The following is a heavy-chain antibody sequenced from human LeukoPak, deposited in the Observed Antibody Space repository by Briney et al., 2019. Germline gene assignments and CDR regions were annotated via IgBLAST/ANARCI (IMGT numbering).Heavy chain of an antibody. CDR1: GFTFSSYA. Sequence: GGSLRLSCAASGFTFSSYAMSWVRQAPGKGLEWVSAISGSGGSTYYADSVKGRLTISRDNSKNTLYLQMNSLRAEDTAVYYCAKASAPYGGYEDWTFDYWGQGTLVTVSS. D-gene: IGHD5-12*01. CDR2: ISGSGGST. J-gene: IGHJ4*02. V-gene: IGHV3-23*01. CDR3: AKASAPYGGYEDWTFDY.